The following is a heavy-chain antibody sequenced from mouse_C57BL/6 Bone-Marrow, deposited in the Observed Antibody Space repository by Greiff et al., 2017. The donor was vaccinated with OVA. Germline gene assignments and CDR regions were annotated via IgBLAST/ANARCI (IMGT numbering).Heavy chain of an antibody. V-gene: IGHV1-82*01. J-gene: IGHJ2*01. CDR1: GYAFSSSW. Sequence: VKLLESGPELVKPGASVKISCKASGYAFSSSWMNWVKQRPGKGLEWIGRIYPGDGDNNYNGKFKGKATLTADKSSSTAYMQLSSLTSGDSAVYFCARFGLTGDYWGQGTTLTVSS. CDR2: IYPGDGDN. CDR3: ARFGLTGDY. D-gene: IGHD4-1*01.